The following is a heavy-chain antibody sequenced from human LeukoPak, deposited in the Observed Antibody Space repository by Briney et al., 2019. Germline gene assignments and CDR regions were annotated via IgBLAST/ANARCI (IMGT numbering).Heavy chain of an antibody. J-gene: IGHJ3*02. D-gene: IGHD2-21*01. Sequence: GGSLRLSCAASGFTFSSYAMHWVRQAPGKGLEWVAVISYDGSNKYYADSVKGRFTISRDNSKNTLYLQMNSLRAEDTAVYHCARRIPGHDAFDIWGQGTMVTVSS. CDR1: GFTFSSYA. CDR2: ISYDGSNK. V-gene: IGHV3-30-3*01. CDR3: ARRIPGHDAFDI.